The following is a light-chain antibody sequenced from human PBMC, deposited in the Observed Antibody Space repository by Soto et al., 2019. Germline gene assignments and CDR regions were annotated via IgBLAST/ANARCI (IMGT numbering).Light chain of an antibody. CDR1: QSVSSY. CDR3: QQRSNWPLT. CDR2: DAS. Sequence: EIVLTQSPATLSLSPGERATLSCRASQSVSSYLAWYQQKPGPAPRLLIYDASNRATGVPARFSGSGSGTDFTLTISSLEPEDFAVYYCQQRSNWPLTSGGGTKVEIK. V-gene: IGKV3-11*01. J-gene: IGKJ4*01.